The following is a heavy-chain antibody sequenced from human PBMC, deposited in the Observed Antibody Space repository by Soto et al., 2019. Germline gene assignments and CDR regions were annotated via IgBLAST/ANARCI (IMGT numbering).Heavy chain of an antibody. CDR1: GFTLQNYA. J-gene: IGHJ3*01. Sequence: PGGSLRLSCTASGFTLQNYAMAWVRQAPGKGLEWVSTLIGGHYGTAYSYSVKGRFTTSSDSSKTTVYLQMNDLRPADTAVYYCATWHEREHAYDVWGQGTTVTVS. CDR2: LIGGHYGT. CDR3: ATWHEREHAYDV. V-gene: IGHV3-23*01. D-gene: IGHD1-1*01.